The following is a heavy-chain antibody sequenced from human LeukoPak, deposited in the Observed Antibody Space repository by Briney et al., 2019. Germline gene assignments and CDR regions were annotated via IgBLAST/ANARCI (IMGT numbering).Heavy chain of an antibody. CDR3: ARVRVVNDDDAFDI. CDR1: GGSISSYY. J-gene: IGHJ3*02. D-gene: IGHD3-3*01. Sequence: PSETLSLTSTVSGGSISSYYWSWIRQPPGKGLEWIGYIYYSGSTNYNPSLKSRVTISVDTSKNQFSLKLSSVTAADAAVYYCARVRVVNDDDAFDIWGQGTMVTVSS. V-gene: IGHV4-59*01. CDR2: IYYSGST.